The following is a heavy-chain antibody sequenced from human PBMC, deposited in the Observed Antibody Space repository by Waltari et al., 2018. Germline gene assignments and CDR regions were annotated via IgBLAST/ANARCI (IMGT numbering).Heavy chain of an antibody. D-gene: IGHD5-12*01. V-gene: IGHV3-53*01. Sequence: EVQLVESGGGLIQPGGSLRLSCAASGFTVSSNYMSWVRQAPGKGLEWFSVIYSGGSTYYADSVKGRFTISRDNSKNTLYLQMNSPRAEDTAVYYCAREVATMGFDYWGQGTLVTVSS. CDR3: AREVATMGFDY. J-gene: IGHJ4*02. CDR2: IYSGGST. CDR1: GFTVSSNY.